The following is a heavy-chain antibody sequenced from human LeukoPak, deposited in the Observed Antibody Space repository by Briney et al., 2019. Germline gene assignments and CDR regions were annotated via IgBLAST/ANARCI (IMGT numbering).Heavy chain of an antibody. V-gene: IGHV1-2*02. CDR2: INPNTGDT. CDR1: GYTFTGQY. J-gene: IGHJ4*02. Sequence: ASVKVSCKAYGYTFTGQYMHWVQQAPGQGLEWMGWINPNTGDTNYAQKFQGRVTMTRDTAISTAYLELSRLASDDTAVYYCASYPRYISSPPFDYWGQGTLVTVSS. D-gene: IGHD5-12*01. CDR3: ASYPRYISSPPFDY.